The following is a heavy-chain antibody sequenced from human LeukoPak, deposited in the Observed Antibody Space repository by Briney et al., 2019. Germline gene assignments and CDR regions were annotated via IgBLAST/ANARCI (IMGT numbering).Heavy chain of an antibody. V-gene: IGHV3-21*01. J-gene: IGHJ4*02. D-gene: IGHD1-26*01. CDR2: ISSSSSYI. CDR1: GFTFSSYS. CDR3: ARDRDWELPFDY. Sequence: PGGSLRLSCAASGFTFSSYSMTWVRQAPGKGLEWVSSISSSSSYIYYADSVKGRFTISRDNAKNSLYLQMNSLRAEDTAVYYCARDRDWELPFDYWGQGTLVTVSS.